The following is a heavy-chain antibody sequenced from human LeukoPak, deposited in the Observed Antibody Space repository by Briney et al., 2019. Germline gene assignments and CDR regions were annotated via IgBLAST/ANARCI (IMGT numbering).Heavy chain of an antibody. CDR2: VSSHGNDG. D-gene: IGHD3-10*01. Sequence: GGSLRLSCAVSEFTFSHFAMHWVRQAPGKGLEWVAVVSSHGNDGYYADSVKGRFTISRDNSKNTLYLQIDSLRAEDTAVYYCTRDNAGNDNWGQGTLVTVSS. J-gene: IGHJ4*02. CDR3: TRDNAGNDN. CDR1: EFTFSHFA. V-gene: IGHV3-30*01.